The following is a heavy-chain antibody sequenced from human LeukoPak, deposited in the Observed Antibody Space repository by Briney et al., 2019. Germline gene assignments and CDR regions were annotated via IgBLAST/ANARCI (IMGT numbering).Heavy chain of an antibody. V-gene: IGHV3-11*01. J-gene: IGHJ1*01. D-gene: IGHD1-20*01. CDR3: ARASYSWN. Sequence: GGSLRLSCSASGFTFGDYLMSWIRQAPGKGLEWVLYIDTSGSSLYYTDSVQGRFTISRDNAKNSLYLQMDSLRVEDTAVYYCARASYSWNWGQGVLVTVSS. CDR2: IDTSGSSL. CDR1: GFTFGDYL.